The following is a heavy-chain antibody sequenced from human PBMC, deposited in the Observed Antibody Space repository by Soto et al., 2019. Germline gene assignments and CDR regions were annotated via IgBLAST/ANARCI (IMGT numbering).Heavy chain of an antibody. Sequence: PSETLSLTGAVSGGSISSSNWWSWVRQPPGKGLEWIGEIYHSGSTNYNPSLKSRVTISVDKSKNQFSLKLSSVTAADTAVYYCARGTSDFWSGYYGVNWFDPWGQGTLVTVSS. CDR3: ARGTSDFWSGYYGVNWFDP. J-gene: IGHJ5*02. CDR2: IYHSGST. CDR1: GGSISSSNW. V-gene: IGHV4-4*02. D-gene: IGHD3-3*01.